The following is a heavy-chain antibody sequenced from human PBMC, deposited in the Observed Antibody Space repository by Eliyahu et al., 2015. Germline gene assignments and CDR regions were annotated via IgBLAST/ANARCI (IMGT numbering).Heavy chain of an antibody. CDR2: IYHSGST. CDR1: GSSISSGYN. J-gene: IGHJ5*01. CDR3: ARADSSSLGWFDP. V-gene: IGHV4-38-2*01. Sequence: QVQLQESGPGLVKPSETLSLTCAVSGSSISSGYNWGWIRQPPGEGLEWIGTIYHSGSTYYNPSLKSRVTISVDTSKNQFSLKLSSVTAADTAVYYCARADSSSLGWFDPWGQGTLVTVSS. D-gene: IGHD6-6*01.